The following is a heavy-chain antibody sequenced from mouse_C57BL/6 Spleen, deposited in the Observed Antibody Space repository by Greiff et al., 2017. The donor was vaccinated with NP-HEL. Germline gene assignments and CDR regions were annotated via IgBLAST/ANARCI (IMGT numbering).Heavy chain of an antibody. D-gene: IGHD1-1*01. CDR1: GFNIKNTY. Sequence: VHVKQSVAELVRPGASVKLSCTASGFNIKNTYMHWVKQRPEQGLEWIGRIAPANGNTKYAPKFQGKATITADTSSNTAYLQLSSLTSEDTAIYYCARSGYYGSSYPAWFAYWGQGTLVTVSA. CDR2: IAPANGNT. CDR3: ARSGYYGSSYPAWFAY. V-gene: IGHV14-3*01. J-gene: IGHJ3*01.